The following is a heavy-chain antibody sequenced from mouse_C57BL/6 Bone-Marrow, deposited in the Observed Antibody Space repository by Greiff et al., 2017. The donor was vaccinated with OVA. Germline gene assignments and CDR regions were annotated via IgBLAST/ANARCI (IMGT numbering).Heavy chain of an antibody. V-gene: IGHV14-4*01. J-gene: IGHJ3*01. D-gene: IGHD2-5*01. CDR2: IDPENGDT. CDR3: TTHSNYPAWFAY. Sequence: EVQLQQSGAELVRPGASVKLSCTASGFNIKDDYMHWVKQRPEQGLEWIGWIDPENGDTEYASKFQGKAPITADTSSNTSSLQLSILTSEDTAVYYCTTHSNYPAWFAYWGQGTLVTVSA. CDR1: GFNIKDDY.